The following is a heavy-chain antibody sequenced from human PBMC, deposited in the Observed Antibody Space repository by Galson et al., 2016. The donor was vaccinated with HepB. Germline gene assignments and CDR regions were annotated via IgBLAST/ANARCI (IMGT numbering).Heavy chain of an antibody. CDR3: ATRRIVGATDGS. J-gene: IGHJ4*02. CDR1: GFTVGNNF. CDR2: IYSGGTT. Sequence: SLRLSCAASGFTVGNNFMSWVRQAPGKGLEWVSLIYSGGTTSYADSVKGRFTISRDNSKNMLYLQMNSLRAEDTAVDYCATRRIVGATDGSWGQGTLVTVSS. V-gene: IGHV3-53*01. D-gene: IGHD1-26*01.